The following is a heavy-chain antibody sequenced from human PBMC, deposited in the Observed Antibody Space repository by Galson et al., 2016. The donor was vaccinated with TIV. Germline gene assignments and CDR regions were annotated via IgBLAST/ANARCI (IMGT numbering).Heavy chain of an antibody. CDR1: GLSVNINY. D-gene: IGHD2-15*01. CDR2: ISDGGNT. Sequence: SLRLSCAASGLSVNINYMTWVRQAPGKGLEWVSLISDGGNTYYADSVKGRFTISRDTSKNTLYLQMKSLRVEDTAVYFCARDRVVEATYYYYYFGLDVWGQGTAVTVSS. V-gene: IGHV3-66*02. J-gene: IGHJ6*02. CDR3: ARDRVVEATYYYYYFGLDV.